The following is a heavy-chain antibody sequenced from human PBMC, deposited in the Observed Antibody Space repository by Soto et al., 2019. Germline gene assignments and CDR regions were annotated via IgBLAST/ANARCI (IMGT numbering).Heavy chain of an antibody. Sequence: ASVKVSCKASGYTFTSYDINWVRQATGQGLEWMGWMNPNSGNTGYAQKFQGRVTMTRNTSISTAYMELSSLRSEDTAVYYCARLGDPPSGYYYMDVWGKGTTVTVSS. CDR1: GYTFTSYD. CDR2: MNPNSGNT. J-gene: IGHJ6*03. V-gene: IGHV1-8*01. D-gene: IGHD3-16*01. CDR3: ARLGDPPSGYYYMDV.